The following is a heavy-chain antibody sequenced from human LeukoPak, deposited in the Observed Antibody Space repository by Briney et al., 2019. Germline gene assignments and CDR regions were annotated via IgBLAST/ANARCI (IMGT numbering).Heavy chain of an antibody. J-gene: IGHJ3*02. CDR2: IYYSGST. V-gene: IGHV4-39*07. D-gene: IGHD6-13*01. Sequence: SETLSLTCTVSGGSISSSSYYWGWIRQPPGKGLEWIGSIYYSGSTYYNPSLKSRVTISVDTSKNQFSLKLSSVTAADTAVYYCGRDPPPYDSSSWFDAFDIWGQGTMVTVSS. CDR3: GRDPPPYDSSSWFDAFDI. CDR1: GGSISSSSYY.